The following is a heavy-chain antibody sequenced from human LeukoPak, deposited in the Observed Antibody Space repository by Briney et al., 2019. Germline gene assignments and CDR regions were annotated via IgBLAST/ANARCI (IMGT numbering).Heavy chain of an antibody. V-gene: IGHV1-3*01. Sequence: ASVKVSCKASGYTFTSYAMHWVRQAPGQRLEWMGWINAGNGNTKYSQKFQGRVTITRDTSASTAYMELSSLRSEDTAVYYCARAWMGATRTNWFDPWGQGTLVTVSS. J-gene: IGHJ5*02. CDR2: INAGNGNT. CDR3: ARAWMGATRTNWFDP. CDR1: GYTFTSYA. D-gene: IGHD1-26*01.